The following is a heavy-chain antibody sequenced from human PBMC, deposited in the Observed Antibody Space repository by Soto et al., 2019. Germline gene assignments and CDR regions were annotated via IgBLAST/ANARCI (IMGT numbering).Heavy chain of an antibody. D-gene: IGHD2-2*01. V-gene: IGHV1-3*01. CDR1: GYTFTSYA. CDR3: ARGPPYCSSTSCRFLFYFDY. CDR2: INAGNGNT. Sequence: ASVKVSCKASGYTFTSYAMHWVRQAPGQRLEWMGWINAGNGNTKYSQKFQGSVTITRDTSASTAYMDLSSLRSEDTACDYCARGPPYCSSTSCRFLFYFDYWGQGTLVTVSS. J-gene: IGHJ4*02.